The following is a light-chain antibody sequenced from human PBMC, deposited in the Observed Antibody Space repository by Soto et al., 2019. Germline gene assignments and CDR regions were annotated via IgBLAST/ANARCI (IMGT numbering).Light chain of an antibody. Sequence: EIVLTQSPGTLSLSPGERATLSCRASQSVSSTDLIWYQQKPGQAPRLLIYGASSRATGIPDRFSGSGSGTGFTLTISRLEPEDFAVYYCQQFGSSVRTFGQGTEVEV. V-gene: IGKV3-20*01. CDR2: GAS. J-gene: IGKJ1*01. CDR3: QQFGSSVRT. CDR1: QSVSSTD.